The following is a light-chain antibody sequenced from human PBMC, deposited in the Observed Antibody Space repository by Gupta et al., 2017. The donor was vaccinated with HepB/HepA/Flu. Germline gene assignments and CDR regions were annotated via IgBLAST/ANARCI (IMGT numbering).Light chain of an antibody. J-gene: IGKJ4*01. Sequence: DIQMTQSPSTLSASVGDRVTITCRASQIISNWLAWYQQKPGKAPNLLLYKASSLQSGVPSRFSGTESGTEFTRTISRLQPDDLATYYCQQYDSYRAGTFGGGAKVEI. CDR1: QIISNW. V-gene: IGKV1-5*03. CDR3: QQYDSYRAGT. CDR2: KAS.